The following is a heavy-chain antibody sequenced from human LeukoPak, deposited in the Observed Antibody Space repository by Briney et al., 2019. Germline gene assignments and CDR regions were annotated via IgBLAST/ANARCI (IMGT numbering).Heavy chain of an antibody. Sequence: ASVKVSCKASGYTFTGYYMHWVRQAPGQGLEWMGWINPNSGGTNYAQKFQGRVTMTRDTSISTAYMELSRLRSDDTAVYYCARSGYDFWSGYYYRGPHPFDYWGQGTLVTVSS. CDR1: GYTFTGYY. D-gene: IGHD3-3*01. CDR3: ARSGYDFWSGYYYRGPHPFDY. V-gene: IGHV1-2*02. CDR2: INPNSGGT. J-gene: IGHJ4*02.